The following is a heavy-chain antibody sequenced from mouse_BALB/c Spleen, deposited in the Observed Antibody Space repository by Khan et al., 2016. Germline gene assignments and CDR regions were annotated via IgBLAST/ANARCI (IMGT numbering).Heavy chain of an antibody. V-gene: IGHV3-1*02. J-gene: IGHJ3*01. D-gene: IGHD1-1*01. CDR1: GFSITRDYS. CDR2: IHYSGST. Sequence: VPLLASGPALVKPSQSLSLTCTVTGFSITRDYSWHWIRQFPGNKLEWMGYIHYSGSTNYNPSLKSRISITRDTSQNHFFLQWNAVTNEDTDTCYCARNYYGGAPWFGYWGQGTLVTVSA. CDR3: ARNYYGGAPWFGY.